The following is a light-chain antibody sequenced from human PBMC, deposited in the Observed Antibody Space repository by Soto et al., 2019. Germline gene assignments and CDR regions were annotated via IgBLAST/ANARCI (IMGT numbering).Light chain of an antibody. CDR1: QSVRSTF. CDR2: GAS. V-gene: IGKV3-20*01. Sequence: VLPQSPDTLSLSPGDRATLSCRASQSVRSTFLAWYQQKPGQAPRLLIYGASNRAAGIPERCSGSASGTEFTLTISRLEPDDSAVYDCQQYHDSPMNTFGQGTKLQIK. CDR3: QQYHDSPMNT. J-gene: IGKJ2*01.